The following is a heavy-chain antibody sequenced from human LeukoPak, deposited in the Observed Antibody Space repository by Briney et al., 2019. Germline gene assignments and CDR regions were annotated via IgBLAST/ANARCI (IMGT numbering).Heavy chain of an antibody. V-gene: IGHV3-23*01. Sequence: GGSLRLSCAASGFTFSSYAMGWVRQASGKGLEWVSAISGSAGTTYYADSVKGRFTISRDNSKNTLFLQMNSLRAEDTAAYYCAKNYYGSGSSSLDYWGQGTLVTVSS. D-gene: IGHD3-10*01. CDR2: ISGSAGTT. J-gene: IGHJ4*02. CDR1: GFTFSSYA. CDR3: AKNYYGSGSSSLDY.